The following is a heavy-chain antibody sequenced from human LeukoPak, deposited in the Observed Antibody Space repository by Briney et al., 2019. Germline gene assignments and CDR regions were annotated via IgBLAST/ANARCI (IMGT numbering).Heavy chain of an antibody. D-gene: IGHD3-22*01. J-gene: IGHJ1*01. V-gene: IGHV1-8*01. Sequence: ASVKVSCKASGYTFTNYDINWVRQATGQGLEWMGWMNPNSGNTGYAQKFQGRVTITRNTSISTAYMELSSLRSEDTAVYYCARGERYYYDPKMEYFQHWGQGTLVTVSS. CDR1: GYTFTNYD. CDR3: ARGERYYYDPKMEYFQH. CDR2: MNPNSGNT.